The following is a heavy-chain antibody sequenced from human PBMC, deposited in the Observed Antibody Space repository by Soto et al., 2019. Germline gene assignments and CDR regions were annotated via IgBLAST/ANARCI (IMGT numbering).Heavy chain of an antibody. Sequence: GASVKVSCKAAGYTFTGHYIHWVRQAPGQGLEWMGWINPNSGGTNYAQKFQGRVTLTRDTSISTAYMELSSLRSDDTAVYYCARGGDSTSWYHFDYWGQGTLVTVSS. D-gene: IGHD6-13*01. J-gene: IGHJ4*02. V-gene: IGHV1-2*02. CDR3: ARGGDSTSWYHFDY. CDR2: INPNSGGT. CDR1: GYTFTGHY.